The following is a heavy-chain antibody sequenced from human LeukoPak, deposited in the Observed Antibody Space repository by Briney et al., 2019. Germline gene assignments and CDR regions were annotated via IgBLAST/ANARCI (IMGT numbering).Heavy chain of an antibody. CDR2: IYHSGST. J-gene: IGHJ4*02. CDR3: ARGSPYYAIFRFFDY. V-gene: IGHV4-4*02. D-gene: IGHD3-9*01. Sequence: SETLSLTCAVSGGSISSSNWWSWVRQPPGKGLEWIGEIYHSGSTNYNPSLKSRVTISVDKSKNQFSLKLSSVTAADTAVYYCARGSPYYAIFRFFDYWGQGTLVTVSS. CDR1: GGSISSSNW.